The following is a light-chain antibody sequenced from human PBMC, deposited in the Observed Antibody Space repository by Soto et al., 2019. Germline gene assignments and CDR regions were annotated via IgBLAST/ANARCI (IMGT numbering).Light chain of an antibody. CDR3: AAWDDSLNGYV. CDR1: SSNIASNT. V-gene: IGLV1-44*01. CDR2: SNS. Sequence: QSALTQPPSASGTPGQRVTISCSGSSSNIASNTVNWYQQLPGTAPKLLFYSNSQRPSGVPDRFSGSKSGTSASLAISGLHSEDEADYYCAAWDDSLNGYVFGTGTKLTVL. J-gene: IGLJ1*01.